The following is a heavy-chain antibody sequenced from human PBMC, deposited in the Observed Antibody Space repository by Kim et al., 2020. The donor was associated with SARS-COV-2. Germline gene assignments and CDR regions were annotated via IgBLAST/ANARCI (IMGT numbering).Heavy chain of an antibody. J-gene: IGHJ3*02. CDR3: ARDGSSWPDAFDI. V-gene: IGHV3-53*01. Sequence: GGSLRLSCAASGFTVSSNYMSWVRQAPGKGLEWVSVIYSGGSTYYADSVKGRFTISRDNSKNTLYLQMNSLRAEDTAVCYCARDGSSWPDAFDIWGQGTRVAVSS. CDR2: IYSGGST. CDR1: GFTVSSNY. D-gene: IGHD6-13*01.